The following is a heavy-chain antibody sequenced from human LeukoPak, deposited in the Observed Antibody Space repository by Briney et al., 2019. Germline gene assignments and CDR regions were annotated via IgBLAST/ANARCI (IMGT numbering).Heavy chain of an antibody. V-gene: IGHV4-34*01. CDR1: GGSFSGYY. D-gene: IGHD2-2*01. CDR2: INHSGST. CDR3: ARACSSTSCYLPIDI. J-gene: IGHJ3*02. Sequence: SGTLSLTCAVYGGSFSGYYWSWIRQPPGKGLEWIGEINHSGSTNYNPSLKSRVTISVDTSKNQFSLKLSSVTAADTAVYYCARACSSTSCYLPIDIWGQGTMVTVSS.